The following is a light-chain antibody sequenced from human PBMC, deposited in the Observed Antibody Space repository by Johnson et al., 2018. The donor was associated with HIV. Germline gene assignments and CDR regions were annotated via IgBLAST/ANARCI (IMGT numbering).Light chain of an antibody. CDR2: DNN. CDR1: SSNIGNNY. Sequence: SVLTQPPSVSAAPGQKVTISCSGSSSNIGNNYVSWYQQLPGTAPKLLIYDNNKRPSGIPDRFSGSTPGTSATLGITGLPTGDEADYYCGTWDSSLSAYVFGTGTKVTVL. CDR3: GTWDSSLSAYV. J-gene: IGLJ1*01. V-gene: IGLV1-51*01.